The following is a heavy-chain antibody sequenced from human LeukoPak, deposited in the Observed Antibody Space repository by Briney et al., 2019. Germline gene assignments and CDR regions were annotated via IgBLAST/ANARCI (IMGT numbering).Heavy chain of an antibody. CDR1: GFPLSSYA. CDR2: TSSDAGT. CDR3: ARAGYSSSLSTQVDAFDI. D-gene: IGHD6-13*01. V-gene: IGHV3-23*01. Sequence: PGGSLRLSCAVSGFPLSSYAMSWVRQAPGKGLEWVSATSSDAGTYYADSVRGRFTISRDNSKNTLYLQMNSLRAEDTAVYYCARAGYSSSLSTQVDAFDIWCQGTMVTVYS. J-gene: IGHJ3*02.